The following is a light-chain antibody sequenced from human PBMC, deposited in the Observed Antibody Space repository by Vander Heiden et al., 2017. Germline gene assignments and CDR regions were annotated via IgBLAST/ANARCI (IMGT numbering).Light chain of an antibody. CDR3: CSYAGSVV. V-gene: IGLV2-23*01. CDR1: SSDVGSYNL. CDR2: EGS. Sequence: QSALTQPASVSGSPGQSITISCTGTSSDVGSYNLVSWYQQHPGKAPKLMIYEGSKRPSGVSNRFSGSKSGNTASLTIAGLQAEDEADYYSCSYAGSVVFGGGTKLTVL. J-gene: IGLJ2*01.